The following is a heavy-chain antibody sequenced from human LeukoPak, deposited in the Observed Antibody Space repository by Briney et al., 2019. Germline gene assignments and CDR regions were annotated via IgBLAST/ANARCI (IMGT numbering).Heavy chain of an antibody. CDR1: GGTFSSYA. CDR2: IIPIFGTA. Sequence: GASVKVSCKASGGTFSSYAISWVRQAPGQGLEWMGGIIPIFGTANYAQKFQGRVTITTDESTSTAYMELSSLRSEDTAVYYCARHTRPPKYYYDSRTAAFDIWGQGTMVTVSS. D-gene: IGHD3-22*01. CDR3: ARHTRPPKYYYDSRTAAFDI. J-gene: IGHJ3*02. V-gene: IGHV1-69*05.